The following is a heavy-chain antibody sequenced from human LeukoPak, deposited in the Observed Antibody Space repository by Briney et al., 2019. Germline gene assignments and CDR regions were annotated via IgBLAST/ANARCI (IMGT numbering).Heavy chain of an antibody. V-gene: IGHV3-33*01. CDR2: IWYDGRNK. CDR1: GFTFSSYG. J-gene: IGHJ3*02. D-gene: IGHD3-16*02. CDR3: ARVNRGDAFDI. Sequence: HPGGSLRLSCAASGFTFSSYGMHWVRQAPGKGLEWVAVIWYDGRNKFYADSLKGRFTISRDNSKNTLYLQMNSLRAEDTAVYYCARVNRGDAFDIWGQGTLVTVSS.